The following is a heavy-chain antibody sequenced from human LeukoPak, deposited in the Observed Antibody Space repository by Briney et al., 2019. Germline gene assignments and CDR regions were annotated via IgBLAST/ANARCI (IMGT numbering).Heavy chain of an antibody. D-gene: IGHD6-13*01. CDR3: ARDRSIAAAGSKLAEDYYYYYGMDV. J-gene: IGHJ6*02. Sequence: GGSLRLSCAASGFTVSSNYMSWVRQAPGKGLEWVSVIYRGGSTYYADSVKGLFTISRDNSKNTLYLQMNSLRAEDTAVYYCARDRSIAAAGSKLAEDYYYYYGMDVWGQGTTVTVSS. V-gene: IGHV3-66*02. CDR1: GFTVSSNY. CDR2: IYRGGST.